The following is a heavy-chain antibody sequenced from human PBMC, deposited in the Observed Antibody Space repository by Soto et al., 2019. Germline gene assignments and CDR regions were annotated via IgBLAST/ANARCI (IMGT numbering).Heavy chain of an antibody. D-gene: IGHD1-7*01. CDR3: ARGLTGTMTRLNSFAP. Sequence: SETLSLTCTVSGGSIIRSDTYYWGWIRQPPGKGLEWIGSVYYSGITYYNPSLRSRVTISVDTSNNQFSLKLNSVTAADTAVYYCARGLTGTMTRLNSFAPWGRGTLAPVSS. CDR2: VYYSGIT. CDR1: GGSIIRSDTYY. V-gene: IGHV4-39*01. J-gene: IGHJ5*02.